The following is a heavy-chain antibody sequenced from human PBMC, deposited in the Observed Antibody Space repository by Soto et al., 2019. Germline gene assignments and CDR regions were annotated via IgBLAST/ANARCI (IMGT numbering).Heavy chain of an antibody. CDR2: IKQDGSEK. D-gene: IGHD4-17*01. CDR1: GFTFSSYW. CDR3: ARDVTSWDYYYYYMDV. Sequence: PGGSLRLSCAASGFTFSSYWMSWVRQAPGKGLEWVANIKQDGSEKYYVDSVKGRFTISRDNAKNSLYLQMNSLRAEDTAVYYCARDVTSWDYYYYYMDVWGKETTVTVSS. V-gene: IGHV3-7*01. J-gene: IGHJ6*03.